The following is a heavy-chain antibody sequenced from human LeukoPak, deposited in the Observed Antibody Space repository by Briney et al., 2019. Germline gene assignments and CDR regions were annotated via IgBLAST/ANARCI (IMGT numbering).Heavy chain of an antibody. V-gene: IGHV3-30*04. CDR1: GFTFSSYA. CDR3: ARSQNIAAAGPNDY. CDR2: ISYDGSNK. D-gene: IGHD6-13*01. J-gene: IGHJ4*02. Sequence: PGRSLRLSCAASGFTFSSYATHWVRQAPGKGLEWVAVISYDGSNKYYADSVKGRFTISRDNSKNTLYLQMNSLRAEDTAVYYCARSQNIAAAGPNDYWGQETLVTVSS.